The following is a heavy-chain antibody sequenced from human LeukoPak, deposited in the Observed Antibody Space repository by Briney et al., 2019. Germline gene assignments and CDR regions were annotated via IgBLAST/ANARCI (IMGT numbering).Heavy chain of an antibody. CDR2: ISSSSDNT. J-gene: IGHJ5*02. CDR1: GFTFSDYF. Sequence: PGRSLRLSSAAAGFTFSDYFMAWIRQAPGKGLEWVSYISSSSDNTNYADSVKGRFTISRDNAKNSLSLQMNSLRAEDTAVYYCARGIHKSHCTTTSCYINWFDPWGQGTLVTVSS. CDR3: ARGIHKSHCTTTSCYINWFDP. V-gene: IGHV3-11*06. D-gene: IGHD2-2*02.